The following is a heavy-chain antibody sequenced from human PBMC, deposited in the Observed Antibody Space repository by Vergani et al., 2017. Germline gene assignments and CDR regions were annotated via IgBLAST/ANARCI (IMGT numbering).Heavy chain of an antibody. D-gene: IGHD6-19*01. CDR3: AGHKLGSGWYVLDY. CDR2: IYHSGSA. J-gene: IGHJ4*02. CDR1: GYSISSGYY. V-gene: IGHV4-38-2*01. Sequence: QVQLQESGPGLVKPSETLSLTCAVSGYSISSGYYWGWIRQPPGKGLEWIGSIYHSGSAYYNPSLKSRFTISVDTSKNQFSLKLSSVTAADTAVYYCAGHKLGSGWYVLDYWGQGTLVTVSS.